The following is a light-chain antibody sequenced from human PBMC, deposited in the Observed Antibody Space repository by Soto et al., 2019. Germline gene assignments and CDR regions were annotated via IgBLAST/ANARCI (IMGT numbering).Light chain of an antibody. V-gene: IGLV2-14*01. CDR2: DVS. J-gene: IGLJ1*01. CDR3: YSYTTSGTYV. Sequence: QSALTRPASVSGSPGQSITISCTGTSSDVGTYNYVSWYQQYPAKAPKLMIYDVSNRPSGVSNRFSGSKSGNTASLTISGLQAEDEADYYCYSYTTSGTYVFGTGTKVTVL. CDR1: SSDVGTYNY.